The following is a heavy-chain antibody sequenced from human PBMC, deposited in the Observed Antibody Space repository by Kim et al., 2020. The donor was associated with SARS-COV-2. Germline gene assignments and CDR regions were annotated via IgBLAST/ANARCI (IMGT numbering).Heavy chain of an antibody. Sequence: IDAESVKGRFTISRDNARNTLFLQTNSLRADDTAVYYCARGGNYATLDVWGQGTTVTVSS. J-gene: IGHJ6*02. V-gene: IGHV3-74*01. CDR3: ARGGNYATLDV. D-gene: IGHD2-2*01.